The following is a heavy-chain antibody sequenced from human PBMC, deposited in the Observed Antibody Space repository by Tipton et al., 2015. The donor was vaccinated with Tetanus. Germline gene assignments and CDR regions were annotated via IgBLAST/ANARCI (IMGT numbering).Heavy chain of an antibody. Sequence: LTCTVSGGSISSSSYYWGWIRQPPGKGLEWIGSIYYSGSTYYNPSLKSRVTISVDTSKNQFSLKLSSVTAADTAVYYCASLGNLPPGDFDYWGQGTLVTVSS. V-gene: IGHV4-39*01. CDR2: IYYSGST. CDR3: ASLGNLPPGDFDY. CDR1: GGSISSSSYY. D-gene: IGHD3-16*01. J-gene: IGHJ4*02.